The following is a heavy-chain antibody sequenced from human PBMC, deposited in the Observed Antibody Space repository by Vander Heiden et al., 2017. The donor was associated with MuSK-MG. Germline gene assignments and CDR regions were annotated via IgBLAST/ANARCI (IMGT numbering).Heavy chain of an antibody. V-gene: IGHV4-34*01. CDR1: GGSFSGYY. J-gene: IGHJ6*02. D-gene: IGHD1-26*01. CDR3: ARVARLGGATGVDEWRYYYYGMDV. Sequence: QVQLQQWGAGLLKPSETLSLTCAVYGGSFSGYYWSWIRQPPGKGLEWIGEINHSGSTNYNPSLESRVTISVDTSKNQFSLKLSSVTAADTAVYYCARVARLGGATGVDEWRYYYYGMDVWGQGPTVTVSS. CDR2: INHSGST.